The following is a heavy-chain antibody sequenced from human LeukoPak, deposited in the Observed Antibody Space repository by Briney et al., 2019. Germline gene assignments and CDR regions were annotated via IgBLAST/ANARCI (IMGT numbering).Heavy chain of an antibody. CDR2: IYYGGST. CDR1: GGSISSGSYY. D-gene: IGHD6-13*01. V-gene: IGHV4-61*01. Sequence: PSQTLSLTCTVSGGSISSGSYYWSWIRQPPGKGLEWIGYIYYGGSTNYNPSLKSRVTISVDTSKNQFSLKLSSVTAADTAVYYCARRLYPPRYYSSSWYAPDAFDIWGQGTMVTVSS. J-gene: IGHJ3*02. CDR3: ARRLYPPRYYSSSWYAPDAFDI.